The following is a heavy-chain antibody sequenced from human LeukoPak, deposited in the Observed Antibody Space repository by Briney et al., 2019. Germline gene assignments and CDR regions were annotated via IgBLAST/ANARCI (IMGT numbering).Heavy chain of an antibody. J-gene: IGHJ4*02. D-gene: IGHD4-17*01. CDR2: ISAYNGNT. CDR3: ARFDYGDYVAGGDY. CDR1: GGTFSSYA. V-gene: IGHV1-8*02. Sequence: ASVKVSCKASGGTFSSYAISWVRQAPGQGLEWMGRISAYNGNTKYAQNFQGRVTMTRNTSISTAYMELSSLRSEDTAVYYCARFDYGDYVAGGDYWGQGTLVTVSS.